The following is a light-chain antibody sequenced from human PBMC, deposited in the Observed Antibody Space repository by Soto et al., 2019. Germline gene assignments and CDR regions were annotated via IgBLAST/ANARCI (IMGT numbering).Light chain of an antibody. CDR3: QQYANVPRS. Sequence: IVLTQSPGTLSLSPGEGSTLACSSSQSLRNNYFAWYQHKPGQAPRLLIYATSSRATGIPDRFRGSGSGTDFTLSISRLEPEDFAMYYCQQYANVPRSFGQGTKVDI. J-gene: IGKJ1*01. CDR2: ATS. V-gene: IGKV3-20*01. CDR1: QSLRNNY.